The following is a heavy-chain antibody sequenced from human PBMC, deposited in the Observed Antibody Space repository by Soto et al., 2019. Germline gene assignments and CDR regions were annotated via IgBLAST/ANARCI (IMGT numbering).Heavy chain of an antibody. J-gene: IGHJ6*02. D-gene: IGHD3-16*01. CDR3: AREGDYYYGMDV. Sequence: GGSLRLSCAASGFTFSSYAMHWVRQAPGKGLEWVAVISYDGSNKYYADSVKGRFTISRDNSKNTLYLQMNSLRAEDTAVYYCAREGDYYYGMDVWGQGTTVTVSS. V-gene: IGHV3-30-3*01. CDR1: GFTFSSYA. CDR2: ISYDGSNK.